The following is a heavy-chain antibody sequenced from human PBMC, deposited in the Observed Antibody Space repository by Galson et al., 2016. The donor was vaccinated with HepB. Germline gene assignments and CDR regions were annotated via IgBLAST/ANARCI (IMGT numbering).Heavy chain of an antibody. D-gene: IGHD5-12*01. CDR1: GDSVSSNSAT. J-gene: IGHJ6*02. Sequence: CAISGDSVSSNSATWNWIRQSPSRGLEWLGRTYYRSKWYNDYELSVKSRITINPDTSKNQFSLQLNSVTPEDTAVYYRARVRSGYSGYANPYYYGMDVWGQGTTVTVSS. CDR3: ARVRSGYSGYANPYYYGMDV. CDR2: TYYRSKWYN. V-gene: IGHV6-1*01.